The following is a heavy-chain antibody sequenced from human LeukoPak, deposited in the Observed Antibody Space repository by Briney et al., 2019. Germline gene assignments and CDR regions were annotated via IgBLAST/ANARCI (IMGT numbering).Heavy chain of an antibody. CDR2: ISSSSSYI. CDR1: GFTFSSYS. CDR3: AKSDCDSIHCYVLDY. Sequence: GGSLRLSCAASGFTFSSYSMNWVRQAPGKGLEWVSSISSSSSYIYYADSVKGRFTISRDTSKNTLYLQMNSLRAEDTAVYFCAKSDCDSIHCYVLDYWGQGTLVTVSS. V-gene: IGHV3-21*04. J-gene: IGHJ4*02. D-gene: IGHD3-16*01.